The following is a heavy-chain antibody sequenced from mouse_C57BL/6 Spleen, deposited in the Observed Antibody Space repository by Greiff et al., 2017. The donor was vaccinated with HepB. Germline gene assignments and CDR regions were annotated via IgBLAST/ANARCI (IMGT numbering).Heavy chain of an antibody. Sequence: EVKLVESEGGLVQPGSSMKLSCTASGFTFSDYYMAWVRQVPEKGLEWVANINYDGSSTYYLDSLKSRFIISRDNAKNILYLQMSSLKSEDTATYYCARGGLRPYYYAMDYWGQGTSVTVSS. D-gene: IGHD3-1*01. CDR2: INYDGSST. CDR1: GFTFSDYY. CDR3: ARGGLRPYYYAMDY. J-gene: IGHJ4*01. V-gene: IGHV5-16*01.